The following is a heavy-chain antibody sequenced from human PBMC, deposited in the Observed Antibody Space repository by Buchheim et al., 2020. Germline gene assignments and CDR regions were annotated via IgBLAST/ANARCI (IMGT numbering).Heavy chain of an antibody. J-gene: IGHJ4*02. CDR2: INHSGST. CDR3: ARAAVGATCFDY. CDR1: GGSFSGYY. D-gene: IGHD1-26*01. Sequence: QVQLQQWGAGLLKPSETLSLTCAVYGGSFSGYYWSWIRQPPGKGLEWIGEINHSGSTNYNPSLNSRVTRSVDTSKNQFSLKLSSVTAADTAVYYCARAAVGATCFDYWGQGTL. V-gene: IGHV4-34*01.